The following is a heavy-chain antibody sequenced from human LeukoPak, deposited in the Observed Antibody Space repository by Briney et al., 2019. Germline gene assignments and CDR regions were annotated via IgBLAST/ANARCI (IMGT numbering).Heavy chain of an antibody. CDR2: ISWNSGSI. D-gene: IGHD3-3*01. Sequence: GGSLRLSCVASGFTFDDYAMHWVRQGPGKGLEWVSGISWNSGSIGYADSVKGRFTISRDNAKNSLHLQMNSLRAEDTAVYYCARDYPQEWLSPATYYYYYYMDVWGKGTTVTVSS. CDR1: GFTFDDYA. J-gene: IGHJ6*03. CDR3: ARDYPQEWLSPATYYYYYYMDV. V-gene: IGHV3-9*01.